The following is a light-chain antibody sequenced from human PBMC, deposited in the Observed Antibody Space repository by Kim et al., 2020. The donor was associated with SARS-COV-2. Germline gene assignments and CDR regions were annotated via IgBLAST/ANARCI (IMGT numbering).Light chain of an antibody. J-gene: IGKJ2*01. V-gene: IGKV1-5*03. CDR3: QRYNRYPYT. Sequence: SASVGDRVTITCRASESITTWLAWYQQKPGQAPNLLIYRASNLQSGVPSRFSGSGSGTEFTLTISSLQPEDSATYYCQRYNRYPYTFGQGTKLEIK. CDR1: ESITTW. CDR2: RAS.